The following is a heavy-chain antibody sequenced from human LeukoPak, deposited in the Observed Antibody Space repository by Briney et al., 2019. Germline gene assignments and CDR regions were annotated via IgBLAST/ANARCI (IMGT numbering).Heavy chain of an antibody. V-gene: IGHV4-61*02. CDR2: IYTSGST. D-gene: IGHD3-3*01. CDR1: GGSISSGSYY. J-gene: IGHJ4*02. CDR3: ARDLPPAYYDFWSGPDY. Sequence: PSETLSLTGTVSGGSISSGSYYWSWIRQPAGKGLEWIGRIYTSGSTNYNPSLKSRVTISVDTSKNQFSLKLSSVTAADTAVYYCARDLPPAYYDFWSGPDYWGQGTLVTVSS.